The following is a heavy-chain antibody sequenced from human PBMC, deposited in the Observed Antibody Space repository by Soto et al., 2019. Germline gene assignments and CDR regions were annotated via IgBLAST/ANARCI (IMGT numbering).Heavy chain of an antibody. D-gene: IGHD3-9*01. CDR3: ARCYDILTGSQEYYFDY. J-gene: IGHJ4*02. CDR2: ISAYNGNT. V-gene: IGHV1-18*01. Sequence: ASVKVSCKASGYTFTSYGICWVRQAPGQGLEWMGWISAYNGNTNYAQKLQGRVTMTTDTSTSTAYMELRSLRSDDTAVYYCARCYDILTGSQEYYFDYWGQGTLVTVSS. CDR1: GYTFTSYG.